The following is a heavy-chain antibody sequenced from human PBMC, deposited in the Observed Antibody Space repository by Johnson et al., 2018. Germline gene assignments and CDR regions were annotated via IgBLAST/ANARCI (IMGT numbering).Heavy chain of an antibody. V-gene: IGHV3-72*01. CDR3: ARDRVGHKSMDV. CDR1: GFTFSDHY. CDR2: TRNKANSYTT. Sequence: VQLVESGGGLVQPGGSLRLSCAASGFTFSDHYMDWVRQAPGKGLEWVGRTRNKANSYTTEYAASVKGRLTISRDDSKNSLYLQMNSLKTEDTAVYYCARDRVGHKSMDVWGPGTTVTVSS. D-gene: IGHD2-21*01. J-gene: IGHJ6*02.